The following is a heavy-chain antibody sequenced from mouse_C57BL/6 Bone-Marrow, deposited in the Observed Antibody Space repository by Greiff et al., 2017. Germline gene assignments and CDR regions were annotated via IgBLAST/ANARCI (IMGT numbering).Heavy chain of an antibody. Sequence: QVQLRQPGAELVMPGASVKLSCKASGYTFTSYWMHWVKQRPGQGLEWIGEIDPSDSYTNYNQKFKGKSTLTVDKSSSTAYMQLSSLTSEDSAVYYCAKGAVWGKGTTLTVSS. V-gene: IGHV1-69*01. CDR1: GYTFTSYW. J-gene: IGHJ2*01. CDR3: AKGAV. CDR2: IDPSDSYT.